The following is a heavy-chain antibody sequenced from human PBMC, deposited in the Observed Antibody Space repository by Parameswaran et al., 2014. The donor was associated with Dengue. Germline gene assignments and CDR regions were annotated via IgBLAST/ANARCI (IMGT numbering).Heavy chain of an antibody. Sequence: WIRQSPSRGLEWLGRTYYRSKWYNDYAVSVKSRITINPDTSKNQFSLQLNSVTPEDTAVYYCARWFDSSSMGTYYYYYGMDVWGQGTTVTVSS. V-gene: IGHV6-1*01. CDR3: ARWFDSSSMGTYYYYYGMDV. J-gene: IGHJ6*02. D-gene: IGHD6-6*01. CDR2: TYYRSKWYN.